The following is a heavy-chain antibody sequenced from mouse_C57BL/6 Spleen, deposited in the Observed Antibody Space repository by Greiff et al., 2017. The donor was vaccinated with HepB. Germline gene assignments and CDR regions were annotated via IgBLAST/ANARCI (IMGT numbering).Heavy chain of an antibody. CDR3: ARRAYYGSDY. Sequence: VQLKQSGPELVKPGASVKISCKASGYTFTDYYMNWVKQSHGKSLEWIGDINPNNGGTSYNQKFKGKATLTVDKSSSTAYMELRSLTSEDSAVYYCARRAYYGSDYWGQGTTLTVSS. V-gene: IGHV1-26*01. CDR1: GYTFTDYY. D-gene: IGHD1-1*01. J-gene: IGHJ2*01. CDR2: INPNNGGT.